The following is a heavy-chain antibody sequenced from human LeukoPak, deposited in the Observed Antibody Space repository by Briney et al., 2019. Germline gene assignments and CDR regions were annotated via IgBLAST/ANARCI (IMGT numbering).Heavy chain of an antibody. J-gene: IGHJ4*02. CDR1: GYSFTSYW. CDR3: ARHGDCSSTSCSPRLDY. Sequence: GESLKISCKGSGYSFTSYWIGWVRQMPGKGLEWMGIIYPGDSDTRHSPSFQGQVTISADKSISTAYLQWSSLKASDTAMYYCARHGDCSSTSCSPRLDYWGQGTLVTVSS. D-gene: IGHD2-2*01. V-gene: IGHV5-51*01. CDR2: IYPGDSDT.